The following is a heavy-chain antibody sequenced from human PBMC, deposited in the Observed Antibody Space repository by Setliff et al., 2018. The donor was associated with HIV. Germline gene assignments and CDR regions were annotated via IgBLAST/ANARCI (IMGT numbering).Heavy chain of an antibody. CDR1: GDTFSTYV. J-gene: IGHJ4*02. Sequence: ASVKVSCKSSGDTFSTYVFTWVRQAPGQGLEWMGGVTPILHTTNYAQKFQGRVTITADIFTRTVYMELSSLTSEDTAIYYCARDHQTMLWLDYWGQGTLVTVSS. CDR2: VTPILHTT. D-gene: IGHD2-21*01. V-gene: IGHV1-69*10. CDR3: ARDHQTMLWLDY.